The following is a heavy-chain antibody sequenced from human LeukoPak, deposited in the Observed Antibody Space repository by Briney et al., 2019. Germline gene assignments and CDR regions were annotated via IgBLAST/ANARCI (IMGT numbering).Heavy chain of an antibody. D-gene: IGHD5-24*01. CDR2: ISGSGGST. V-gene: IGHV3-23*01. CDR3: AKDRGMATIRGAFDI. CDR1: GFTFSSYA. J-gene: IGHJ3*02. Sequence: GGSLRLSCAASGFTFSSYAMSWVRQAPGKGLEWVSAISGSGGSTYYADSVKGRFTISRDNSKNTLYLKMNSLRAEDTAVYYCAKDRGMATIRGAFDIWGQGTMVTVSS.